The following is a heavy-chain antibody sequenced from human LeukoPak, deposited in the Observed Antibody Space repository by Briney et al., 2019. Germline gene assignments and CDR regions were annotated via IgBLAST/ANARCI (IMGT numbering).Heavy chain of an antibody. CDR1: GYXFTGYY. CDR3: AREGSTSITSGSYFNWFDP. CDR2: INPNSGGT. V-gene: IGHV1-2*02. D-gene: IGHD1-26*01. J-gene: IGHJ5*02. Sequence: ASVKVSCKASGYXFTGYYIHWVRQAPGQGLEWMGWINPNSGGTNYAQKFQGRVTMTRDTSISTAYMELSRLRSDDTAVYYCAREGSTSITSGSYFNWFDPWGQGTLVTVSS.